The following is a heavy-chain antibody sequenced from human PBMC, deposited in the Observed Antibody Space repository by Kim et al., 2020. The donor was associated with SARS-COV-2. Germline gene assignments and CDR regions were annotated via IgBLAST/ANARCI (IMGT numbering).Heavy chain of an antibody. V-gene: IGHV4-34*01. CDR2: INHSGST. J-gene: IGHJ5*02. CDR3: VPFRILGRDEDWFDP. CDR1: GGSFSGYY. D-gene: IGHD3-3*02. Sequence: SETLSLTCAVYGGSFSGYYWSWIRQPPGKGLAWIGEINHSGSTNYNPSLKSRVTISVDTSKNQFSLKLSSVTAADTAVYYCVPFRILGRDEDWFDPWGQGTLVTVSS.